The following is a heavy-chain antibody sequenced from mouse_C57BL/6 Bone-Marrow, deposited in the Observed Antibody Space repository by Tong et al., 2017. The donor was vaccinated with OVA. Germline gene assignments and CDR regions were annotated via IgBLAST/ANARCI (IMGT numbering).Heavy chain of an antibody. V-gene: IGHV5-4*01. Sequence: EVQLQESGGGLVKPGGSLKLSCAASGFTFSSYAMSWVRQTPEKRLEWVATISDGGSYTYYPDNVKGRFTISRDNAKNNLYLQMSHLKSEDTAMYYCARNLLLRFAYWGQGTLVTVSA. J-gene: IGHJ3*01. CDR1: GFTFSSYA. CDR2: ISDGGSYT. D-gene: IGHD1-1*01. CDR3: ARNLLLRFAY.